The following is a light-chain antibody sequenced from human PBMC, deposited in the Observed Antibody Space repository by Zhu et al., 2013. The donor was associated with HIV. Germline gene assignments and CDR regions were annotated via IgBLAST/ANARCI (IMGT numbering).Light chain of an antibody. V-gene: IGLV1-51*01. Sequence: QSVLTQPPSLSAAPGQKVTISCSGSSFNVGNNLVAWYQHFPGTAPKLLIYDDDKRPSGIPDRFSGSRSGTSATLGITGLQTGDEADYYCGTWDSSLNGHVVFGGGTKLTVL. CDR3: GTWDSSLNGHVV. CDR2: DDD. CDR1: SFNVGNNL. J-gene: IGLJ2*01.